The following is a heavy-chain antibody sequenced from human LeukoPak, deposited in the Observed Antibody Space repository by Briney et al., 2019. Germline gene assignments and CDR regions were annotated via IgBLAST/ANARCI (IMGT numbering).Heavy chain of an antibody. Sequence: PGGSLRLSCAASGFIFSNYGMNWVRQAPGKGLEWVAAISASGSATSYADSVRGRFTISRDNSKSTTYLQMNSLRAEDTAVYYCARSRYCTNGICSYFDYWGQGTLVTVSS. D-gene: IGHD2-8*01. CDR3: ARSRYCTNGICSYFDY. CDR2: ISASGSAT. V-gene: IGHV3-23*01. J-gene: IGHJ4*02. CDR1: GFIFSNYG.